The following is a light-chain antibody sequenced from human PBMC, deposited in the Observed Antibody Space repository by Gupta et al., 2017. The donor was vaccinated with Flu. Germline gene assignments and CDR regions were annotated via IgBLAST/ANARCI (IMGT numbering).Light chain of an antibody. CDR1: SSNIGAGYD. CDR2: GNS. Sequence: VTSACTGRSSNIGAGYDLHWYQQLPGTAPNLLIYGNSNRPSGVPDRFSGSKSGTSASLAITGLQAEDEADYYCQSYDSSLSAWVFGGGTKLTVL. J-gene: IGLJ3*02. CDR3: QSYDSSLSAWV. V-gene: IGLV1-40*01.